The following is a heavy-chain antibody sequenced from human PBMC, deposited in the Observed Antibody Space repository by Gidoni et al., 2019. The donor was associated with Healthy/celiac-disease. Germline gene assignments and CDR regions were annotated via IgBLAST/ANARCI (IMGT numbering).Heavy chain of an antibody. Sequence: EVRLVESGGGLIQPGGSLRLSCAASGFTVSSNYMSWVRQAPGKGLEWVSGIYSGGSTYYADSVKGRFTISRDNSKNTLYLQMNSLRAEDTAVYYCARALDGIDAFDIWGQGTMVTVSS. CDR3: ARALDGIDAFDI. J-gene: IGHJ3*02. CDR2: IYSGGST. V-gene: IGHV3-53*01. D-gene: IGHD1-20*01. CDR1: GFTVSSNY.